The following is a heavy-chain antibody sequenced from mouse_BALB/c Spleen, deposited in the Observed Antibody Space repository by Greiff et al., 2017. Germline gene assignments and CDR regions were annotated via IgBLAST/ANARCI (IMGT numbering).Heavy chain of an antibody. D-gene: IGHD2-14*01. CDR3: ARGNYRYDVGFAY. CDR1: GFSLTSYG. Sequence: QVQLKESGPGLVAPSQSLSITCTVSGFSLTSYGVHWVRQPPGKGLEWLGVIWAGGSTNYNSALMSRLSISKDNSKSQVFLKMNSLQTDDTAMYYCARGNYRYDVGFAYWGQGTLVTVSA. J-gene: IGHJ3*01. CDR2: IWAGGST. V-gene: IGHV2-9*02.